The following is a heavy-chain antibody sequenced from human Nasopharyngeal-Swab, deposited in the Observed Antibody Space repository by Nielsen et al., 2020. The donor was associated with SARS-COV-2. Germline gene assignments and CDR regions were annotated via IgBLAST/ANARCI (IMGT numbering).Heavy chain of an antibody. V-gene: IGHV4-59*08. D-gene: IGHD6-19*01. Sequence: SETLSLTCTVSGNSIRNYSWNWIRQPPGKGLEWIGYIYDSGNTNYNSSLKSRVTISVDTSKNQFSLKLSSVTAADTAVYYCARLKYSSFNWFDPWGQGTLVTVSS. CDR3: ARLKYSSFNWFDP. J-gene: IGHJ5*02. CDR2: IYDSGNT. CDR1: GNSIRNYS.